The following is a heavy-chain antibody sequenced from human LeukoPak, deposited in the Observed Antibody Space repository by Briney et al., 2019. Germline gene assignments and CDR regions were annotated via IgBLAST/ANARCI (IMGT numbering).Heavy chain of an antibody. CDR1: GFTVDSNY. CDR2: IYTGGNT. J-gene: IGHJ4*02. D-gene: IGHD3-22*01. CDR3: ARGDDSGYYDYFDY. V-gene: IGHV3-53*01. Sequence: GGSLRLSCAGSGFTVDSNYLSWVRQAPGKGLEWVSTIYTGGNTYYAASVKGRFTISRDFSKNTVFLHMNSPRAEDTAMYYCARGDDSGYYDYFDYWGQGALVTVSS.